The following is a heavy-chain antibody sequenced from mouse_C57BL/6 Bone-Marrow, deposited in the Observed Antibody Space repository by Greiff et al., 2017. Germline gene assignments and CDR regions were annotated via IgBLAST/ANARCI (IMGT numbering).Heavy chain of an antibody. Sequence: EVQLQQSGPVLVKPGASVKMSCKASGYTFTDYYMNWVKQSHGKSLEWIGVINPYNGGTSYNQKFKGKATLTVDKSSSTAYMELNSLTSEDSAVYYCARTRLKGCLFDYWGQGTTLTVSS. V-gene: IGHV1-19*01. J-gene: IGHJ2*01. D-gene: IGHD2-4*01. CDR1: GYTFTDYY. CDR2: INPYNGGT. CDR3: ARTRLKGCLFDY.